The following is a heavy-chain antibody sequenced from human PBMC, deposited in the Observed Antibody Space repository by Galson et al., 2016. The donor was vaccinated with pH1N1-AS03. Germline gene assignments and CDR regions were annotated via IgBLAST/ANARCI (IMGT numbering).Heavy chain of an antibody. V-gene: IGHV3-74*01. Sequence: SPRLSCAASGFTFSSFWMHWVRQVPGKGLVWVSHINSDGSRTTYADSVRGRCTISRDNAKNTLYLQINSLRAEDTAVYYCAREGWQQRSFDHWGQGTLVTVSS. CDR3: AREGWQQRSFDH. CDR1: GFTFSSFW. D-gene: IGHD6-13*01. CDR2: INSDGSRT. J-gene: IGHJ4*02.